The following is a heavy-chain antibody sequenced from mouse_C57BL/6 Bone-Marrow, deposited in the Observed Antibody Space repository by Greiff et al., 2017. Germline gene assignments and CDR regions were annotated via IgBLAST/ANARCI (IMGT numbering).Heavy chain of an antibody. Sequence: VQLQQSGPVLVKPGASVKMSCKASGYTFTDYYMNWVKQSHGKSLEWIGVINPYNGGTSYNQKFKGKATLTVEKSSSTAYMELNSLTSEDSAVYYCARLGFITTVVAQDYWGQGTTLTVSS. J-gene: IGHJ2*01. D-gene: IGHD1-1*01. CDR3: ARLGFITTVVAQDY. CDR1: GYTFTDYY. CDR2: INPYNGGT. V-gene: IGHV1-19*01.